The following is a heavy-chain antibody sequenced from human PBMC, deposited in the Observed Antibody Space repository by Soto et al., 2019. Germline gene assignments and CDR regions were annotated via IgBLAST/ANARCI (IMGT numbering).Heavy chain of an antibody. CDR1: GYTFTSYD. D-gene: IGHD3-9*01. CDR2: MNPNSGNT. V-gene: IGHV1-8*01. J-gene: IGHJ6*03. Sequence: ASVKVSCKASGYTFTSYDINWVRQATGQGLEWMGWMNPNSGNTGYAQQFQGRVIMTRNTSISTAYMELSSLRSEDTAVYYCARVARLVRRFYYYDMDGWAKGTPVTV. CDR3: ARVARLVRRFYYYDMDG.